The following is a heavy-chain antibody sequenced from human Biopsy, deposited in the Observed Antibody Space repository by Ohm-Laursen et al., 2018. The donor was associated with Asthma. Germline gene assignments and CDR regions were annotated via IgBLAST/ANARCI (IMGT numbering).Heavy chain of an antibody. CDR1: GFTLDNYT. CDR3: ARGGLHYYEYYGMDV. CDR2: ISYDGRNT. V-gene: IGHV3-30*04. J-gene: IGHJ6*02. Sequence: SLRLSCAASGFTLDNYTMHWVRQAPGKGLEWVTTISYDGRNTYYADSVEGRFTISRDNSKNTLFLQMSSLRPEDTAVYYCARGGLHYYEYYGMDVWGQGTTVTVSS. D-gene: IGHD2-21*02.